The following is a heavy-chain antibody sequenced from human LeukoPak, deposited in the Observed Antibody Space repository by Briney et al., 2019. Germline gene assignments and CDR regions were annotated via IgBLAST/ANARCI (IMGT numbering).Heavy chain of an antibody. J-gene: IGHJ4*02. V-gene: IGHV3-21*01. Sequence: GGSLRLSCAASGFTFSSYSMNWVRQAPGKGLEWVSSISSSSYIYYADSVKGRFTISRDNAKNSLYLQMNSLRAEDTAVYYCARSSDVATIDYWAQGTLVTVSS. CDR3: ARSSDVATIDY. CDR1: GFTFSSYS. CDR2: ISSSSYI. D-gene: IGHD5-12*01.